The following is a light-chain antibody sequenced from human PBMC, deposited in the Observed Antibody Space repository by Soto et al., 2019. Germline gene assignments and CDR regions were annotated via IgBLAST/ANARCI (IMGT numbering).Light chain of an antibody. CDR1: QRISSW. CDR3: QQYNSYPWT. CDR2: DAS. J-gene: IGKJ1*01. V-gene: IGKV1-5*01. Sequence: DIQMTQSPSTLSASVGDRVTITCRASQRISSWLAWYQQKPGKAPKLLIYDASSVESGVPSRFSGSGSGTEFTLTISSLQPDDFATYYCQQYNSYPWTFGQGTKLEIK.